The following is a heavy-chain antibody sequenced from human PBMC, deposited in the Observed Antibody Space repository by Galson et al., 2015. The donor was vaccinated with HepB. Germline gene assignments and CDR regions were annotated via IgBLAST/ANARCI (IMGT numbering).Heavy chain of an antibody. V-gene: IGHV1-18*01. Sequence: SVKVSCKASGYTFTSYGISWVRQAPGQGLEWMGWISAYNGNTNYAQKLQGRVTMTTDTSTSTAYMELRSLRSDDTAVYYCARDLNDFWSGYLRWRYFDYWGQGTLVTVSS. J-gene: IGHJ4*02. CDR2: ISAYNGNT. CDR1: GYTFTSYG. CDR3: ARDLNDFWSGYLRWRYFDY. D-gene: IGHD3-3*01.